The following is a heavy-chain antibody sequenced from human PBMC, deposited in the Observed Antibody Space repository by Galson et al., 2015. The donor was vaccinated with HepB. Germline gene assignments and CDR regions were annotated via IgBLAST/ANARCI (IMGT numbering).Heavy chain of an antibody. D-gene: IGHD2-8*01. CDR2: ISSSSSYI. V-gene: IGHV3-21*01. CDR1: GFTFSSYS. CDR3: ARDFSCTNGVCLPPFYYYYGMDV. Sequence: SLRLSCAASGFTFSSYSMNWVRQAPGKGLEWVSSISSSSSYIYYADSVKGRFTISRDNAKNSLYLQMNSLRAEDTAVYYCARDFSCTNGVCLPPFYYYYGMDVWGQGTTVTVSS. J-gene: IGHJ6*02.